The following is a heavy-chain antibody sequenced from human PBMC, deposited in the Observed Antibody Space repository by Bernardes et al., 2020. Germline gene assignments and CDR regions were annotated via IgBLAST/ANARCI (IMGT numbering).Heavy chain of an antibody. J-gene: IGHJ6*02. CDR1: GYTFTSYG. CDR2: ISAYNGNT. V-gene: IGHV1-18*01. D-gene: IGHD4-17*01. CDR3: ARDEDYGDPYYYYYGMDV. Sequence: ASVKVSCKASGYTFTSYGISWVRQAPGQGLEWMGWISAYNGNTNYAQKLQGRVTMTTDTSTSTAYMELRSLRSDDTAVYYCARDEDYGDPYYYYYGMDVWGQSTTVTVSS.